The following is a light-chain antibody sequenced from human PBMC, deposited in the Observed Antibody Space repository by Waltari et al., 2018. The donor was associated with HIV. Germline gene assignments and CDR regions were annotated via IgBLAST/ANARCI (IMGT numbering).Light chain of an antibody. Sequence: AIRLTQSPSSLSAPTGDGPNIPSRARGDINSDLAWYRQKPGKAPEILISSVSALRTGVPSRFSGSGSGTDFTLSISCLQSDDFGTYYCQQYSQFPLSFGGGTKVE. V-gene: IGKV1-8*01. J-gene: IGKJ4*01. CDR2: SVS. CDR3: QQYSQFPLS. CDR1: GDINSD.